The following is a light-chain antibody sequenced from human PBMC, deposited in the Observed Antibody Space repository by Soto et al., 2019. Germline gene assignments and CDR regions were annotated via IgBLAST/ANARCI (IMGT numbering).Light chain of an antibody. CDR3: QQYYSYLFT. J-gene: IGKJ3*01. V-gene: IGKV1-8*01. CDR2: AAS. CDR1: QGISSY. Sequence: AIRMTQSPSSLSVSTGDRGTITCRASQGISSYLAWYQQKPGKAPKLLIYAASTLQSGVPSRFSGSGSGTDFTLTISCLQSEDFAAYYCQQYYSYLFTFGPGTKVDIK.